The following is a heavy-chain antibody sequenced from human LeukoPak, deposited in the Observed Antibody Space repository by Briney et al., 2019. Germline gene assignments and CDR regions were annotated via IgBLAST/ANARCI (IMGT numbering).Heavy chain of an antibody. J-gene: IGHJ4*02. CDR2: INIDSITV. CDR1: GFPLSRYS. Sequence: GGSLRLSCAASGFPLSRYSINWVRQAPGKGLEWVSYINIDSITVNYADSVKGRFTTSRDNAKNSLYLQMNNLRAEDTAVYYCSTAKFDNWGQGTLVTVSS. CDR3: STAKFDN. V-gene: IGHV3-48*01.